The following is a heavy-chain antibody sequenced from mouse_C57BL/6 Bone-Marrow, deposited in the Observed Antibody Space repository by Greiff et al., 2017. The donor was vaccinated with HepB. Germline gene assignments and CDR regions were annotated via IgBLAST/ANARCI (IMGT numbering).Heavy chain of an antibody. CDR1: GFNIKDDY. CDR3: TTPGGYAMDY. Sequence: VQLKQSGAELVRPGASVKLSCTASGFNIKDDYMHWVKQRPEQGLEWIGWIDPENGDTEYASKFQGKATITADTSSNTAYLQLSSLTSEDTAVYYCTTPGGYAMDYWGQGTSVTVSS. V-gene: IGHV14-4*01. J-gene: IGHJ4*01. CDR2: IDPENGDT. D-gene: IGHD1-1*02.